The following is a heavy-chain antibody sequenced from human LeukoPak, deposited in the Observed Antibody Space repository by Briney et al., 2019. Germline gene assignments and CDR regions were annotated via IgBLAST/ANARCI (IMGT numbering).Heavy chain of an antibody. CDR3: SKDGLGYYETRLNFDY. CDR2: ISGSGYTT. V-gene: IGHV3-23*01. Sequence: GGSVRLSYAASGFSLSSYAMIWVRQAPGTALDGVSGISGSGYTTYYPDSAERRFTISRNNSNNTPYLQMNSLSAEDTAAFYCSKDGLGYYETRLNFDYGGEGTLVTVPS. J-gene: IGHJ4*02. CDR1: GFSLSSYA. D-gene: IGHD3-22*01.